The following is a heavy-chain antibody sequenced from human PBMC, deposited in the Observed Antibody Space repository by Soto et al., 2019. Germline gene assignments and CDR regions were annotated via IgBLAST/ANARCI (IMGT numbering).Heavy chain of an antibody. V-gene: IGHV4-30-4*01. D-gene: IGHD1-26*01. CDR1: GGSISSGDYY. CDR3: ARDYSGSYWGYYYGMDV. CDR2: IYYSGST. Sequence: SETLSLTCTVSGGSISSGDYYWSWIRQPPGKGLEWIGYIYYSGSTYYNPSLKGRVTISVDTSKNQFSLKLSSVTAADTAVYYCARDYSGSYWGYYYGMDVWGQGTTVTVSS. J-gene: IGHJ6*02.